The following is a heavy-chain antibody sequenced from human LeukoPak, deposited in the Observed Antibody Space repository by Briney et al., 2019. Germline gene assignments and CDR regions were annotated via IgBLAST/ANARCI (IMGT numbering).Heavy chain of an antibody. D-gene: IGHD1-26*01. CDR2: IYHSGST. Sequence: PSETLSLTCTVSGYSISSGYYWGWIRQPPGKGLEWIGTIYHSGSTYYNPSLKSRVTISVDTSKNQFSLKLSSVTAADTAVYYCASPSGSYYALDIWGQGTMVTVSS. J-gene: IGHJ3*02. CDR1: GYSISSGYY. V-gene: IGHV4-38-2*02. CDR3: ASPSGSYYALDI.